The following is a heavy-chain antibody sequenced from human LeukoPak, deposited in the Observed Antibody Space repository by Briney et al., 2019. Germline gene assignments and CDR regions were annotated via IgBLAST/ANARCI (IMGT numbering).Heavy chain of an antibody. V-gene: IGHV5-51*01. J-gene: IGHJ4*02. CDR2: IYPADSDT. D-gene: IGHD3-22*01. Sequence: GESLKISCKASGYSFRNQWIGWVRQMPGKGLEWMGIIYPADSDTRYRPSFQGQVTISVDKSITTAYLQWSSLKASDTAMYYCARGKYYYDSSGYDVDYWGQGTLVTVSS. CDR3: ARGKYYYDSSGYDVDY. CDR1: GYSFRNQW.